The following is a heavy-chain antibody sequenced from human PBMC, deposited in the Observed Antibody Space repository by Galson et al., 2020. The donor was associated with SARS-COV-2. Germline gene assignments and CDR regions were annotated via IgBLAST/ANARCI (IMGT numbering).Heavy chain of an antibody. Sequence: HGESLKISCKGSGYSFTSYWISWVRQMPGKGLEWMGRIDPSDSYTNYSPSFQGHVTISADKSISTAYLQWSSLKASDTAMYYCARHVVCSVWGATSYYFDYWGQGTPVTVSS. D-gene: IGHD1-26*01. V-gene: IGHV5-10-1*01. CDR1: GYSFTSYW. CDR2: IDPSDSYT. J-gene: IGHJ4*02. CDR3: ARHVVCSVWGATSYYFDY.